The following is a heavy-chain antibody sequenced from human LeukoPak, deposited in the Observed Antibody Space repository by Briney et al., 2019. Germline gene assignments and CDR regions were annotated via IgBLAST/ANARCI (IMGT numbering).Heavy chain of an antibody. CDR2: YYSGST. J-gene: IGHJ4*02. CDR3: ARDWELGY. D-gene: IGHD1-7*01. CDR1: GYSISDYY. Sequence: SETLSLTCTISGYSISDYYWNWIRQAPGKGLEWIGYYYSGSTSYNPSLEGRVTISFDTSKKQFSLKLRSMTAADTAVYYCARDWELGYWGRGTLVTVSS. V-gene: IGHV4-59*01.